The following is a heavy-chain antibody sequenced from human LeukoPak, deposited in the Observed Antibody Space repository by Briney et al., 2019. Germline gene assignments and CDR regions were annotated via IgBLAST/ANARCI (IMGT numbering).Heavy chain of an antibody. V-gene: IGHV3-30*18. CDR1: RFTFSSYG. Sequence: GGSLRLSCAASRFTFSSYGMHWVCQAPGKGLEWVAVISYDGSNKYYADSVKGRFTISRDNSKNTLYLQMTSLRAEDTAVYYCAKDRVNTMVRGAIIPCDYWGQGTLVTVSS. J-gene: IGHJ4*02. D-gene: IGHD3-10*01. CDR2: ISYDGSNK. CDR3: AKDRVNTMVRGAIIPCDY.